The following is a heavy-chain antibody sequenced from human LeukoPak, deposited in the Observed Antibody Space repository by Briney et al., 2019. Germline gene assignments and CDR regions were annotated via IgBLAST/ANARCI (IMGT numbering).Heavy chain of an antibody. CDR2: IYTSGST. V-gene: IGHV4-61*09. Sequence: PSETLSLTCIVSGDSISSANYYWSWIRQPAGKGLEWIGHIYTSGSTNYNPSLKSRVTMSLDTSKNQFSLKLSSVTAADTAVYYCARGSMGADFDYWGQGTLVTVSS. D-gene: IGHD2/OR15-2a*01. CDR3: ARGSMGADFDY. J-gene: IGHJ4*02. CDR1: GDSISSANYY.